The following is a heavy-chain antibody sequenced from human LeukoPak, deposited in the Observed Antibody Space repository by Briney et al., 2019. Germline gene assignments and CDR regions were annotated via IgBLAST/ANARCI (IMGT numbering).Heavy chain of an antibody. CDR3: TRATWELLRRLDY. J-gene: IGHJ4*02. CDR1: GFTFGDYA. V-gene: IGHV3-49*03. CDR2: IRSKAYGGTT. Sequence: GGSLRLSCTASGFTFGDYAMSWFRQAPGKGLEWVGFIRSKAYGGTTEYAASVKGRFTISRDDSKSIAYLQMNSLKTEDTAVYYCTRATWELLRRLDYWGQGTLVTVS. D-gene: IGHD1-26*01.